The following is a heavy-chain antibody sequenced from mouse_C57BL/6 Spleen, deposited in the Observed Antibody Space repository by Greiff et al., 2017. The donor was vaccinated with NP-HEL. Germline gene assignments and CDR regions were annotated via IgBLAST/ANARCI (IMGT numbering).Heavy chain of an antibody. J-gene: IGHJ1*03. D-gene: IGHD1-1*01. Sequence: VQLQQSDAELVKPGASVKISCKVSGYTFTDHTIHWMKQRPEQGLEWIGYIYPRDGSTKYNEKFKGKATLTADKSSSTAYMQLNSLTSEDSAVYFGARKENYYYGSSPDFDVWGKGTTVTVSS. CDR1: GYTFTDHT. V-gene: IGHV1-78*01. CDR2: IYPRDGST. CDR3: ARKENYYYGSSPDFDV.